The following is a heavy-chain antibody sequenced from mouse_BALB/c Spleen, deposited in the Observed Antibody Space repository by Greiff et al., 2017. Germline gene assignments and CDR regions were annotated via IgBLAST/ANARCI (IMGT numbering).Heavy chain of an antibody. D-gene: IGHD1-3*01. J-gene: IGHJ4*01. CDR2: ISYSGST. V-gene: IGHV3-8*02. CDR3: ASILTIYYAMDY. Sequence: VHVKQSGPSLVKPSQTLSLTCSVTGDSITSGYWNWIRKFPGNKLEYMGYISYSGSTYYNPSLKSRISITRDTSKNQYYLQLNSVTTEDTATYYCASILTIYYAMDYWGQGTSVTVSS. CDR1: GDSITSGY.